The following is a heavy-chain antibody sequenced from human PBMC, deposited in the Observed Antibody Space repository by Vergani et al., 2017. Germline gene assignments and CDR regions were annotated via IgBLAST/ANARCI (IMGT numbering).Heavy chain of an antibody. J-gene: IGHJ4*02. CDR1: GDSINNGNYS. V-gene: IGHV4-39*01. CDR2: VYYNGST. CDR3: VCGATSQPRCFDC. Sequence: QLQLQESGPGLVKPSETLSLTCIVSGDSINNGNYSWGWIRQPPGKGLEWIGSVYYNGSTYYNPSLKSRVTTSVDASKNQFSLKLTSVTAADAAVYRCVCGATSQPRCFDCWGQGTLVIVSS. D-gene: IGHD2-2*01.